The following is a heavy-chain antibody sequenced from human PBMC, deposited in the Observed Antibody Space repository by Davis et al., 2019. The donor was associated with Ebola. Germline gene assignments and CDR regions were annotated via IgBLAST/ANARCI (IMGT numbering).Heavy chain of an antibody. CDR2: IRSKANSYAT. V-gene: IGHV3-73*01. CDR3: TFTVTTVDY. CDR1: GFTFSSYG. Sequence: GGSLRLSCAASGFTFSSYGMHWVRQASGKGLEWVGRIRSKANSYATAYAASVKGRFTISRDDSKNTAYLQMNSLKTEDTAVYYCTFTVTTVDYWGQGTLVTVSS. D-gene: IGHD4-17*01. J-gene: IGHJ4*02.